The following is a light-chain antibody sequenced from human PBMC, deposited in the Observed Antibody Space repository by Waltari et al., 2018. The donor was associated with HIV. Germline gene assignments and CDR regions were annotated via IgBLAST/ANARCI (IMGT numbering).Light chain of an antibody. V-gene: IGKV4-1*01. CDR3: QQYYSNPFT. CDR2: CAS. Sequence: DIVMTQSPDSLAGSLGERDTINCKSSQSVLYTSKNKNYRVWYQQKPGQPPKVLIHCASTRDAGVPDRFSGSGSGTDFTLTISSLQAEDVAVYYCQQYYSNPFTFGPGTKVNVK. CDR1: QSVLYTSKNKNY. J-gene: IGKJ3*01.